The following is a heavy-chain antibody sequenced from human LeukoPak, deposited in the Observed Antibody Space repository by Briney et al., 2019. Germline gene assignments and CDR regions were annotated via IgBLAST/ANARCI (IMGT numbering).Heavy chain of an antibody. CDR1: GFTFSSYG. CDR3: TLTTFGVVYYFDY. D-gene: IGHD1/OR15-1a*01. CDR2: ISHDGINQ. Sequence: GVSLRCSGATYGFTFSSYGMEWVGQAPGKGLEWLALISHDGINQYYADSVKGRFIISRDNSKNTLYLQLNSLRLEDTAVYYCTLTTFGVVYYFDYWGQGTLVTVSS. J-gene: IGHJ4*02. V-gene: IGHV3-30*03.